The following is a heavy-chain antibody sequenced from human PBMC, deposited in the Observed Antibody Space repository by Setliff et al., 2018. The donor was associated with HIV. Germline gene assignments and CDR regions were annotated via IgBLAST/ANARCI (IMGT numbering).Heavy chain of an antibody. CDR2: ISSSSNYI. Sequence: GGSLRLSCAASRFTFSIYRRNWVRQAPGKGLEWVASISSSSNYIFYANSVKGRFTISRDNAKNSLFLQMNSLRAEDTAVYYCAKDRDERWFGELLSPFTFDYWGQGTLVTVSS. V-gene: IGHV3-21*04. D-gene: IGHD3-10*01. CDR3: AKDRDERWFGELLSPFTFDY. CDR1: RFTFSIYR. J-gene: IGHJ4*02.